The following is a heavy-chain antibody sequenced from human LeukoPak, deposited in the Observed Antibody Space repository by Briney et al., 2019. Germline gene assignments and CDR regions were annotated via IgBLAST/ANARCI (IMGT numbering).Heavy chain of an antibody. CDR1: GGSFSGYY. CDR2: INHSGST. J-gene: IGHJ4*02. CDR3: ARHSKSRVLLVGPFDY. D-gene: IGHD4-11*01. Sequence: PSETLSLTCAVYGGSFSGYYWSWIRQPPGKGLEWIGEINHSGSTNYNPSLKSRVTISVDTSKNQFSLKLSSVTAADTAVYYCARHSKSRVLLVGPFDYWGQGTLVTVSS. V-gene: IGHV4-34*01.